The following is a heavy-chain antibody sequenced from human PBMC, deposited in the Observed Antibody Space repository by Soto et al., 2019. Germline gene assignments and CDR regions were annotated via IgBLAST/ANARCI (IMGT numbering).Heavy chain of an antibody. CDR3: ATRITVFGLLIPPFDP. V-gene: IGHV4-34*01. CDR2: INHTGGT. D-gene: IGHD3-3*01. J-gene: IGHJ5*02. Sequence: PPDPLSLACALYTGSVNGYDWNLIRPPPGEGLEWIGEINHTGGTHYNPSLKSRVTMSVDTSKNQFSLRLSSVTAADTAIYYCATRITVFGLLIPPFDPWGQGTQVTFSS. CDR1: TGSVNGYD.